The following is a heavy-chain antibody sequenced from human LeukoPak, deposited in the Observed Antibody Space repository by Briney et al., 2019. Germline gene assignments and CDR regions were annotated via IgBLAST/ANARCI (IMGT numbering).Heavy chain of an antibody. CDR1: GGSISSSSYY. CDR3: ARDGTYSGYDFLYDWFDP. CDR2: IYYSGST. J-gene: IGHJ5*02. Sequence: PSETLSLTCTVSGGSISSSSYYWGWIRQPPGTGLEWIGSIYYSGSTYYSPSLKSRVTISVDTSKDQFSLKLSSVTAADTAVYYCARDGTYSGYDFLYDWFDPWGQGTLVTVSS. D-gene: IGHD5-12*01. V-gene: IGHV4-39*07.